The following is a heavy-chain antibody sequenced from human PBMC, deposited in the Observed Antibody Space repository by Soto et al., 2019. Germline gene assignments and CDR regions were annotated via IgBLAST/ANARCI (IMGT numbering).Heavy chain of an antibody. J-gene: IGHJ4*02. Sequence: EVQLVESGGGLVKPGGSLRLSCAVSGFTVRSNYMSWVRQAPGKGLEWVSIIYSGGSTYYADSVKGRFTISRDNSKNTLYPQMNRLRAEDPAVYYCGGIRPPPYWGQGTLVTVSS. CDR3: GGIRPPPY. D-gene: IGHD3-16*01. CDR2: IYSGGST. V-gene: IGHV3-66*01. CDR1: GFTVRSNY.